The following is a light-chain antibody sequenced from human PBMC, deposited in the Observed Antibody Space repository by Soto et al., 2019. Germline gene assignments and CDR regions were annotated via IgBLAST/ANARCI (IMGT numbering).Light chain of an antibody. Sequence: EIVMTQSPATLSVSRGERATLSCRASQSVSSNLAWYQQKTGQAPRLLIYGASTRATGNPARFSGSGSVTEFTLTISSLQSEDFAVYYCQQYKNWPPWTFGQGTKVDIK. CDR2: GAS. CDR1: QSVSSN. J-gene: IGKJ1*01. V-gene: IGKV3-15*01. CDR3: QQYKNWPPWT.